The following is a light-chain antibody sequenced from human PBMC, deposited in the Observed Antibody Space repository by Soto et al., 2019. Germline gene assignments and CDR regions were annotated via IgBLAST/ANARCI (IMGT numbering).Light chain of an antibody. CDR2: DAS. CDR3: QQYNSYSPWT. J-gene: IGKJ1*01. Sequence: IQMTQSPSTLSASVGDRVTITCRASQSITGYLAWYQQKPGKAPKLLMYDASSLESGVPSRFSGSGSGTEFTLTISSLQPDDFATYYCQQYNSYSPWTFGQGTKVDIK. V-gene: IGKV1-5*01. CDR1: QSITGY.